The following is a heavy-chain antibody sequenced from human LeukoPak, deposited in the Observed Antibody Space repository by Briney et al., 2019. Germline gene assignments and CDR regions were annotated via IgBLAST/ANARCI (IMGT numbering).Heavy chain of an antibody. CDR3: ARVLYYYDSSGYFRPHYYYGMDV. V-gene: IGHV1-2*06. J-gene: IGHJ6*02. CDR1: GGTFSSYA. D-gene: IGHD3-22*01. CDR2: INPNSGGT. Sequence: ASVKVSCKASGGTFSSYAISWVRQAPGQGLEWMGRINPNSGGTNYAQKFQGRVTMTRDTSISTAYMELNRLRSDDTAVYYCARVLYYYDSSGYFRPHYYYGMDVWGQGTTVTVSS.